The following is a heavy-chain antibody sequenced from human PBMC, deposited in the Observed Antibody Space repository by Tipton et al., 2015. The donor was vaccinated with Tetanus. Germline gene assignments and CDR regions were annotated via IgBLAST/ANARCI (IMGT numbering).Heavy chain of an antibody. CDR1: GGSFSDNF. V-gene: IGHV4-34*01. CDR2: INYAGST. D-gene: IGHD6-13*01. CDR3: AAAIVRWFDP. Sequence: TLSLTCAVHGGSFSDNFWSWIRQSPGKGLEWIGEINYAGSTNYNPTLKSRVTMSVDTSKTEVSLKLKSVTVAGAAVYYCAAAIVRWFDPWGQGTLVTVSS. J-gene: IGHJ5*02.